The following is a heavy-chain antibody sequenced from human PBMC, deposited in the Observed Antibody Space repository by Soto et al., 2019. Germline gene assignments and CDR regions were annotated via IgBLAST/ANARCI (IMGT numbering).Heavy chain of an antibody. V-gene: IGHV3-72*01. D-gene: IGHD6-25*01. CDR2: IKNKANSYTT. Sequence: EVQLVESGGGLVQPGGSLRLSCAASGFTFSDHYMDWVCQAPGKGLEWVGRIKNKANSYTTEYAASVKGRFTISRDDSKNSLDLQMNSLKTEDTAVYYCARVRLGVTTRLFDYWGQGTLVTVSS. CDR1: GFTFSDHY. J-gene: IGHJ4*02. CDR3: ARVRLGVTTRLFDY.